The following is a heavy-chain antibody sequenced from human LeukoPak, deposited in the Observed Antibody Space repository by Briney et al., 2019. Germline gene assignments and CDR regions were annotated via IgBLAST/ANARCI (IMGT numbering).Heavy chain of an antibody. J-gene: IGHJ3*02. Sequence: SETLSLTCAVSGDSFSSHYWTWLRQSPGTGLEWIGYISHIGRTNYNPSLKSRVTISIDTSKNQFSLKLRSVTAADTAVYYCARDLVTVTKGFDIWGQGTMVSVSS. CDR1: GDSFSSHY. CDR3: ARDLVTVTKGFDI. V-gene: IGHV4-59*11. CDR2: ISHIGRT. D-gene: IGHD4-17*01.